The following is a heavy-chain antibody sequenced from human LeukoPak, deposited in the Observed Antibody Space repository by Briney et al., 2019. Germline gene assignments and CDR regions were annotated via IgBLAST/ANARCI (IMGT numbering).Heavy chain of an antibody. CDR3: ARAAGELLYYYGMDV. CDR2: VIPIFGTA. D-gene: IGHD1-7*01. J-gene: IGHJ6*02. CDR1: GGTFSSYA. V-gene: IGHV1-69*01. Sequence: SVKVSCKASGGTFSSYAISWVRQAPGQGLEWMGGVIPIFGTANYAQKFQGRVTITADESTSTAYMELSSLRSEDTAVYYCARAAGELLYYYGMDVWGQGTTVTVSS.